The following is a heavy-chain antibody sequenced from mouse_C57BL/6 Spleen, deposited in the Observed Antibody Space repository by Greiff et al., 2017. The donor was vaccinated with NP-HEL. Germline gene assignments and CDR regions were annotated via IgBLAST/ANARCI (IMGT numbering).Heavy chain of an antibody. CDR2: IYPGDGDT. CDR3: ARTTVVAKRYFDV. J-gene: IGHJ1*03. Sequence: QVQLQQSGPELVKPGASVKISCKASGYAFSSSWMNWVKQRPGKGLEWIGRIYPGDGDTNYNGKFKGKATLTADKSSSTAYMQLSSLTSEDSAVYFCARTTVVAKRYFDVWGTGTTVTVSS. V-gene: IGHV1-82*01. CDR1: GYAFSSSW. D-gene: IGHD1-1*01.